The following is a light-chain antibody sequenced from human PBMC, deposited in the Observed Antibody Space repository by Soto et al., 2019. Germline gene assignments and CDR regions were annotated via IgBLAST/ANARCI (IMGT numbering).Light chain of an antibody. CDR2: GAS. CDR1: QSVSNN. CDR3: QQYGSSPWT. J-gene: IGKJ1*01. Sequence: IVMTQSPATLSVSPGGRASLSCRASQSVSNNLAWYQQKPGQAPRLLIYGASTWATGIPDRFSGGGSGTDFTLTISRLEPEDFAVYYCQQYGSSPWTFGQGTKVDIK. V-gene: IGKV3-20*01.